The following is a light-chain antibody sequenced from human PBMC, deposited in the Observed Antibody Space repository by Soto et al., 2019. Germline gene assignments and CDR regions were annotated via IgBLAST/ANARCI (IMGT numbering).Light chain of an antibody. V-gene: IGKV1-5*01. J-gene: IGKJ1*01. Sequence: DIQMTQSPSTLSASVGATVTVTFRASQSVSGWLAWYQQKPGKAPKLLIYDASSLESGVPSRFSGSGSGTEFTLTISSLQPDDFATYYCQQYNSYSTFGQGTKVDIK. CDR1: QSVSGW. CDR2: DAS. CDR3: QQYNSYST.